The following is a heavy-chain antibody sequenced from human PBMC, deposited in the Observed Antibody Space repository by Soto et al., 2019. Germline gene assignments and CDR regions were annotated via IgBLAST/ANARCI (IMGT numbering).Heavy chain of an antibody. J-gene: IGHJ6*02. V-gene: IGHV5-51*01. CDR1: GYRFTNYW. D-gene: IGHD6-13*01. CDR2: IYPDDSDT. Sequence: PGESLKISCKGSGYRFTNYWIGWVRQTPGKGLEWMAIIYPDDSDTRYNPSFQGQVTISADKSISTAYLQWSSLKASDTAMYYCARTAAAGKYYYGVDVWGQGTTVTVSS. CDR3: ARTAAAGKYYYGVDV.